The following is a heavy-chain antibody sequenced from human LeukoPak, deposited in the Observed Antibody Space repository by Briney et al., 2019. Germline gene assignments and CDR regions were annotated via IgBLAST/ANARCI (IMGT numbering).Heavy chain of an antibody. D-gene: IGHD6-19*01. CDR2: VYYSGST. Sequence: SETLSLTCTVSGGSISSYYWSWIRQPPGKGLEWIGYVYYSGSTNYNPSLKSRVTISVDTSKNQFSLKLSPVTAADTAVYYCARTSSSGLVGGYYFDYWGQGTLVTVSS. J-gene: IGHJ4*02. V-gene: IGHV4-59*08. CDR1: GGSISSYY. CDR3: ARTSSSGLVGGYYFDY.